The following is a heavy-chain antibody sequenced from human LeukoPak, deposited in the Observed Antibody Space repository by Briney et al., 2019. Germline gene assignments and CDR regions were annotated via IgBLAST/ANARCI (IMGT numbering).Heavy chain of an antibody. D-gene: IGHD6-19*01. CDR2: ISGSGGST. Sequence: ETLSLTCTVSGGSISSYYWSWIRQPPGKGLEWVSAISGSGGSTYYADSVKGRFTISRDNSKNTLYLQMNSLRAEDTAVYYCAKAGNGWYSYFDYWGQGTLVTVSS. CDR1: GGSISSYY. V-gene: IGHV3-23*01. CDR3: AKAGNGWYSYFDY. J-gene: IGHJ4*02.